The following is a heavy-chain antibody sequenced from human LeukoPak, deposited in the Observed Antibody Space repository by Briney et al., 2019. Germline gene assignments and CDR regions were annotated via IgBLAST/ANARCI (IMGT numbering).Heavy chain of an antibody. CDR1: GFTFSSYW. Sequence: GGSLRLSCAASGFTFSSYWMTWFRQAPGKGLEWVANIKEDGSEKNYVDYVKGRFTISRDNAKNSLYLQMNSLRAEDTAVYYCARTPDYWGQGTLVTVSS. CDR3: ARTPDY. CDR2: IKEDGSEK. V-gene: IGHV3-7*01. J-gene: IGHJ4*02.